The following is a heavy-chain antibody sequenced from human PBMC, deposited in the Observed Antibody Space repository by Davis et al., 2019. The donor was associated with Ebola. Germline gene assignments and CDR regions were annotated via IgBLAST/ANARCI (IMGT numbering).Heavy chain of an antibody. CDR3: ARDWGTIYGGNLGYYFDY. CDR2: LSGSGGST. CDR1: GFTFSSYA. J-gene: IGHJ4*02. V-gene: IGHV3-23*01. Sequence: PGGSLRLSCAASGFTFSSYAMSWVRQAPGKGLEWVSALSGSGGSTYYADSVKGRFTISRDNSKNTRYLQMNSLRAEDTAVYYCARDWGTIYGGNLGYYFDYWGQGTLVTVSS. D-gene: IGHD4-23*01.